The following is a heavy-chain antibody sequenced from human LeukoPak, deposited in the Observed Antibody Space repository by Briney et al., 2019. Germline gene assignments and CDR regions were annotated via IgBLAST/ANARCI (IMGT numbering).Heavy chain of an antibody. CDR1: XXTLSSYA. CDR2: ISGSGGST. J-gene: IGHJ4*02. D-gene: IGHD3-10*01. CDR3: AKAAMEYYGSGSYYRFPY. V-gene: IGHV3-23*01. Sequence: VGCXRLXXXXXXXTLSSYAMSWFGQAPGMGLEWVSAISGSGGSTYYADSVKGRFTTSRDNSKTTLYLQMNSLRAEDTAVYYCAKAAMEYYGSGSYYRFPYWGQGTLVTVSS.